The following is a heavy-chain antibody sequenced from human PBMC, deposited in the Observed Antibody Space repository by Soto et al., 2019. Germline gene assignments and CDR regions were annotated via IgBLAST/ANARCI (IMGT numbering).Heavy chain of an antibody. V-gene: IGHV3-30-3*01. CDR2: ISNDGSSK. CDR1: GFTFSTFA. CDR3: ARDPATSDRVY. Sequence: VGSLRLSCAASGFTFSTFAIHWVRQAPGKGLEWVAFISNDGSSKFFADSVKGRFTISRDNSKSTLYLQMNSLKTADTAVYYCARDPATSDRVYWGQGTLVTVSS. D-gene: IGHD1-26*01. J-gene: IGHJ4*02.